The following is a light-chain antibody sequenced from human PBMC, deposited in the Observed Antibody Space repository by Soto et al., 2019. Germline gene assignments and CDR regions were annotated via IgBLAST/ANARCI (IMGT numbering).Light chain of an antibody. V-gene: IGKV3-20*01. J-gene: IGKJ2*01. CDR2: GAS. Sequence: EVVLTQSPDTLSLSPGERATLSCRASQIVGNSYLAWYQQRPGQPPRLLIYGASSRATGTPDRFSGSGSGTDFTLTISRLEPEDFAVHYCQQYGGSPPRYTFGQGTKLEIK. CDR1: QIVGNSY. CDR3: QQYGGSPPRYT.